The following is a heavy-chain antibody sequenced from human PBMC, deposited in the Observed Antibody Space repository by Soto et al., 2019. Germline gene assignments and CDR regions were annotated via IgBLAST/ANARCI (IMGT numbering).Heavy chain of an antibody. J-gene: IGHJ4*01. CDR2: IHYSGST. Sequence: SETLSLTCTVSGGSISNGGYYWNWVRQHPGKGLEWIGYIHYSGSTWDNPSLESRVTISVDTSKDQFSLKLRSVTAADTAVYYCAREPGSGSYAAYYFDSWGQGTLVTVSS. D-gene: IGHD3-10*01. CDR1: GGSISNGGYY. V-gene: IGHV4-31*03. CDR3: AREPGSGSYAAYYFDS.